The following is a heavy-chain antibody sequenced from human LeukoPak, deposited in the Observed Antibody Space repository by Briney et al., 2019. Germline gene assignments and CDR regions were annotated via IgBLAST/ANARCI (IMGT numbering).Heavy chain of an antibody. CDR1: GFTFSSYS. J-gene: IGHJ4*02. CDR2: ISSGSRYI. CDR3: ARAGTHSSSLDY. V-gene: IGHV3-21*01. D-gene: IGHD6-6*01. Sequence: GGSLRLSCAASGFTFSSYSMNWVRQAPGKGLEWVSSISSGSRYIYYADSVKGRFTISRDNAKNSLYLQMNSLRAEDTAVYYCARAGTHSSSLDYWGQGTLVTVSS.